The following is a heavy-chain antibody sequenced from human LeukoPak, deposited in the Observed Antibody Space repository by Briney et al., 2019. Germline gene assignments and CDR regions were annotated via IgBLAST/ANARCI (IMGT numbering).Heavy chain of an antibody. J-gene: IGHJ3*02. D-gene: IGHD7-27*01. Sequence: SETLSLTCTVSGGSISSGGYYWSWIRQHPGKGLEWIGYIYYSGSTYYNPSLKSRVTISIDTSKNQFSLKLSSVTAADTAVYYCATGLGDAFDIWGQGTMVTVSS. CDR3: ATGLGDAFDI. CDR1: GGSISSGGYY. V-gene: IGHV4-31*03. CDR2: IYYSGST.